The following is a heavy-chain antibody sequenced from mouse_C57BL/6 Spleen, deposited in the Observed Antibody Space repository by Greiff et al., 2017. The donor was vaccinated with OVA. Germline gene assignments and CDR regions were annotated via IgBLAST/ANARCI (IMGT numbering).Heavy chain of an antibody. CDR3: ASDSNYVHYAMDY. J-gene: IGHJ4*01. V-gene: IGHV1-69*01. Sequence: VQLQQPGAELVMPGASVKLSCKASGYTFTSYWMHWVKQRPGQGLEWIGEIDPSDSYTNYNQKFKGKSTLTVDKSSSTAYMQLSSLTSEDSAVYYCASDSNYVHYAMDYWGQGTSVTVSS. CDR1: GYTFTSYW. D-gene: IGHD2-5*01. CDR2: IDPSDSYT.